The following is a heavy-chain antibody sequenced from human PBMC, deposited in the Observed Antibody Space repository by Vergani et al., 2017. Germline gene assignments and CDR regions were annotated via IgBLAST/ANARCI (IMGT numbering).Heavy chain of an antibody. D-gene: IGHD3-10*01. CDR3: VRVPLIRRASGNYGINNFHGMDV. J-gene: IGHJ6*02. CDR1: GFISSSYW. CDR2: VNQDGSEK. Sequence: EGQLVESGGDWVQRGGSLRLSCAASGFISSSYWMSWVRQAPGKGLEWVANVNQDGSEKYYVDSVRGRFTISRDNVKNSIYLQMNSLRAEDTAVYFCVRVPLIRRASGNYGINNFHGMDVWGQGTTVIVSS. V-gene: IGHV3-7*01.